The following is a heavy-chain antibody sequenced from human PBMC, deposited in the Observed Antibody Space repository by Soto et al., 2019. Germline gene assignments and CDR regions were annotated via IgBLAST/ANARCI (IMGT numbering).Heavy chain of an antibody. CDR2: FDPEDGET. CDR3: AREGRGYSGYDLYYFDY. CDR1: GYTLTELS. Sequence: GASVKVSCKVSGYTLTELSMHWVRQAPGKGLEWMGGFDPEDGETIYAQKFQGRVTMTEDTSTDTAYMELSSLRAEDTAVYYCAREGRGYSGYDLYYFDYWGQGTLVTVSS. V-gene: IGHV1-24*01. D-gene: IGHD5-12*01. J-gene: IGHJ4*02.